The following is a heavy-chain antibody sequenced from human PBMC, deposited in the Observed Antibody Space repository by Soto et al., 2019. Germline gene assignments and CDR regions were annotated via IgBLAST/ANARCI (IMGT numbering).Heavy chain of an antibody. Sequence: QVQLQESGPGLVKPSQTLSLTCTVSGGSISSGDYYWSWIRQPPGKGLEWIGYIYYSGSTYYNPSLKRRVTISVDTSKNQFSLKLSSVTAADTAVYYCAAYDSSGYWDFDYWGQGTLVTVSS. J-gene: IGHJ4*02. D-gene: IGHD3-22*01. CDR2: IYYSGST. CDR3: AAYDSSGYWDFDY. CDR1: GGSISSGDYY. V-gene: IGHV4-30-4*01.